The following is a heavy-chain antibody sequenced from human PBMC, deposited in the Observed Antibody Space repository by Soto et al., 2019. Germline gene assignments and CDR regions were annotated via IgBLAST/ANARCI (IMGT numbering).Heavy chain of an antibody. CDR1: GAPITINY. CDR2: IYYSGST. CDR3: ARDDGGPYDH. V-gene: IGHV4-59*01. J-gene: IGHJ4*01. D-gene: IGHD2-15*01. Sequence: SETLSLTCTVSGAPITINYWSWIRQAPGEGLEWIGYIYYSGSTTYNPSLKSRVTMSADTSKEQFSLKLNSVTAADTAVYYCARDDGGPYDHGGHGIMVTVYS.